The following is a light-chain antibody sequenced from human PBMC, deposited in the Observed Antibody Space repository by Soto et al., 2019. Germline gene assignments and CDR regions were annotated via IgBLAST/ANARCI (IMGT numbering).Light chain of an antibody. CDR3: QSYDSSLSGSYVV. Sequence: QSVLTQPPSVSGAPGQRVTISCTGSSSNIGAGYDVHWYQQLPGTAPKLLIYGNSNRPSGVPDRFSGPKSGTSASLAITGLQAEDEADYYCQSYDSSLSGSYVVFGGGTKVTVL. V-gene: IGLV1-40*01. J-gene: IGLJ2*01. CDR1: SSNIGAGYD. CDR2: GNS.